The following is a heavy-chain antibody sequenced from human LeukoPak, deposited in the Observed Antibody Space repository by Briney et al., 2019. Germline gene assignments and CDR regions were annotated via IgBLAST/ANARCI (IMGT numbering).Heavy chain of an antibody. CDR3: ARVEMATIGDYFDY. D-gene: IGHD5-24*01. CDR1: GGTFSSYA. J-gene: IGHJ4*02. Sequence: GASVKVSCKASGGTFSSYAISWVRQAPGQGLEWIGRIIPILGIANYAQKFQGRVTITADKSTSTAYMELRSLRSDDTAVYYCARVEMATIGDYFDYWGQGTLVTVSS. V-gene: IGHV1-69*04. CDR2: IIPILGIA.